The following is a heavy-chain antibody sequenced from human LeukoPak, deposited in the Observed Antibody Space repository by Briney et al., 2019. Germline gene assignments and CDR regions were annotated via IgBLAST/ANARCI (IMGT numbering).Heavy chain of an antibody. Sequence: GGSLRLSCAASGFTFSSSWIHWVRHAPGKGLVWVSRIYSAGTITNYADYVKGRFTICRDNDKNTLYLQMNRLRVEDTAMYYCVRVRGTARVGYFDYWGQGNLVTVSS. V-gene: IGHV3-74*01. CDR1: GFTFSSSW. CDR3: VRVRGTARVGYFDY. D-gene: IGHD1-26*01. CDR2: IYSAGTIT. J-gene: IGHJ4*02.